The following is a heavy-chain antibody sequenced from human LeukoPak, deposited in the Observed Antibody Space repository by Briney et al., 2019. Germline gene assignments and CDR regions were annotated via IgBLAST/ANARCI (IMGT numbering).Heavy chain of an antibody. J-gene: IGHJ4*02. CDR2: LSGGGSSGVST. V-gene: IGHV3-23*01. Sequence: GGTLRLSCAASGFTFSSYAMTWVRQAPGKGLDWVSGLSGGGSSGVSTYYADSVKGRFTISRDNAKNTVYLQMNSLRAEDTAVYYCVRDWGYESSGYWQKYFDSWGQGTLVTVSS. CDR3: VRDWGYESSGYWQKYFDS. CDR1: GFTFSSYA. D-gene: IGHD3-22*01.